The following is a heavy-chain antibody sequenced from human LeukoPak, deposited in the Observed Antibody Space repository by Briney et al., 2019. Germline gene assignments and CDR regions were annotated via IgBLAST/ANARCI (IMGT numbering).Heavy chain of an antibody. Sequence: SETLSLTCTVSGGSISSSSYYWGWIRQPPGEGLEWIGEIDHNGITTYNASLESRVTLSIDTSKSQSSLDLTSVTAADTAVYYCGRIHYWGALSGRTFDHWGQEALVTVSS. J-gene: IGHJ4*02. CDR1: GGSISSSSYY. D-gene: IGHD2-21*01. CDR2: IDHNGIT. V-gene: IGHV4-39*07. CDR3: GRIHYWGALSGRTFDH.